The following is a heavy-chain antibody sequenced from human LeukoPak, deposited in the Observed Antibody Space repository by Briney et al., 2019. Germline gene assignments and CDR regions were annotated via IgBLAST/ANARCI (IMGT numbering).Heavy chain of an antibody. CDR2: ISYDGSNK. CDR1: GFTFSSYG. V-gene: IGHV3-30*18. J-gene: IGHJ6*02. Sequence: GRSLRLSCAASGFTFSSYGMHWVRQAPGKGLEWVAVISYDGSNKYYADSVKGRFTISRDNSKNTLYLQMNSLRAEDTAVYYCAKDCIVGATIYGMDVWGQGTTVTVSS. D-gene: IGHD1-26*01. CDR3: AKDCIVGATIYGMDV.